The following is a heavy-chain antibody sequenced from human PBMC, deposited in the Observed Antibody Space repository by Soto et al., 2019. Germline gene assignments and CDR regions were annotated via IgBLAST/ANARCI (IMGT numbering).Heavy chain of an antibody. D-gene: IGHD1-1*01. CDR1: GFTFSLYT. J-gene: IGHJ4*02. Sequence: GGSLRLSCAASGFTFSLYTMSWVRQAPGKGLEWVSGIYGSASKTFYADSVKGRFTISRENSKNTLYLQMNSLRAEDTAVYYCAKPFDGVTTTGLYCFDYWGQGALVTVSS. CDR2: IYGSASKT. V-gene: IGHV3-23*01. CDR3: AKPFDGVTTTGLYCFDY.